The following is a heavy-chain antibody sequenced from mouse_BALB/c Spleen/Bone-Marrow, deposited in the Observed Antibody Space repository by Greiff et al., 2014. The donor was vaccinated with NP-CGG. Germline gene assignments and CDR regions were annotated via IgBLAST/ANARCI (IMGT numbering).Heavy chain of an antibody. J-gene: IGHJ2*01. CDR1: GFTFSSYA. CDR2: ISSGGNYT. V-gene: IGHV5-9-3*01. D-gene: IGHD5-1-1*01. Sequence: EVQGVESGGGLVKPGGSLKLSCAASGFTFSSYAVSWIRQTPEKRLEWVATISSGGNYTYYPDSVKGRFTISRDNAKNTLYLQMSSLRSEDTAMYYCAHPNTDYFDYWGQGTTLTVSS. CDR3: AHPNTDYFDY.